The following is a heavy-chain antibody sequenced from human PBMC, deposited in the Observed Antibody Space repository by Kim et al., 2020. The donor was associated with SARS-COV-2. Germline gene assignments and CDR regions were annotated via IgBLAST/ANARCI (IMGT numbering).Heavy chain of an antibody. J-gene: IGHJ4*02. CDR2: IYYSGST. CDR3: ARVSSGYYESSGYYYFDY. Sequence: SETLSLTCTVSGGSVSSGSYYWSWIRQPPGKGLEWIGYIYYSGSTNYNPSLKSRVTISVDTSKNQFSLKLSSVTAADTAVYYCARVSSGYYESSGYYYFDYWGQGTLVTVSS. V-gene: IGHV4-61*01. CDR1: GGSVSSGSYY. D-gene: IGHD3-22*01.